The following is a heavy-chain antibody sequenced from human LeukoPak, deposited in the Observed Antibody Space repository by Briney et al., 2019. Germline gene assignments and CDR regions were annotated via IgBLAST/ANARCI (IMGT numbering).Heavy chain of an antibody. Sequence: PGRSLRLSCAASGFTFSSYGMHWVRQAPGKGLEWVAVISYDGSNKYYADSVKGRFTISRDNSKNTLYLQMNSLRAEDTAVYYCAKGRGLRGYSGYEAHYYYYGMDVWGQGTTVTVSS. V-gene: IGHV3-30*18. CDR1: GFTFSSYG. D-gene: IGHD5-12*01. J-gene: IGHJ6*02. CDR2: ISYDGSNK. CDR3: AKGRGLRGYSGYEAHYYYYGMDV.